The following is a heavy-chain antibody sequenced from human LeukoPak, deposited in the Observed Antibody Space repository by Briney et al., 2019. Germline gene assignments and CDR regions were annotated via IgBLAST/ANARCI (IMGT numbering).Heavy chain of an antibody. V-gene: IGHV1-69*13. CDR3: ARDDRGIAALRNSYFYYMDV. CDR2: IIPIFGTA. CDR1: GGTFSSHA. D-gene: IGHD6-13*01. Sequence: SVKVSCKASGGTFSSHAISWVRQAPGQGLEWMGGIIPIFGTADYAQKFQGRVPFTADESTSTDYMELSSLRSEDTALYYCARDDRGIAALRNSYFYYMDVWGKGTTVTVSS. J-gene: IGHJ6*03.